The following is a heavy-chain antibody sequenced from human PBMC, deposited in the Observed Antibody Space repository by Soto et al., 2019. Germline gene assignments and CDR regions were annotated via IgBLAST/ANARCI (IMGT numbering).Heavy chain of an antibody. CDR1: GGTFGSDA. CDR3: ARSQRTGYKHYFDF. J-gene: IGHJ4*02. V-gene: IGHV1-69*01. Sequence: QVQLVQSGAEVKKPGSSVKISCKTYGGTFGSDAVGWVRQAPGQGLVWVGGVIPAFGGATYAERFQGRVTITADEPTVTTYMELRSLISADTAVYYCARSQRTGYKHYFDFWGQGSLVTVSS. D-gene: IGHD3-9*01. CDR2: VIPAFGGA.